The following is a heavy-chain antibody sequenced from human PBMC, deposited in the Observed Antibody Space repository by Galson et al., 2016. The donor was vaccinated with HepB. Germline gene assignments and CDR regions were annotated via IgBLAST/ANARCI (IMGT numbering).Heavy chain of an antibody. Sequence: SLRLSCAASGFSFSYYPMHWVRQAPDKGLEWVAIVSNDGNFQFYADSVKGRFTISRAKFNNTLFLQMDSLRAEDTAVYYCARDYWDNWNYGPLGFEYWGQGTPVTVSS. V-gene: IGHV3-30-3*01. CDR2: VSNDGNFQ. CDR3: ARDYWDNWNYGPLGFEY. J-gene: IGHJ4*02. D-gene: IGHD1-7*01. CDR1: GFSFSYYP.